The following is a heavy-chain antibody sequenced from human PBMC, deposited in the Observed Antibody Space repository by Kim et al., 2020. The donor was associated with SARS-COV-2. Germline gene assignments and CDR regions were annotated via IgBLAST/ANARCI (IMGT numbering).Heavy chain of an antibody. J-gene: IGHJ4*02. Sequence: ASVKVSCKASGYTFTGCYMHWVRQAPGQGLEWMGRINPNSGGTNYAQKFQGRVTMTRDTSISTAYMELSRLRSDDTAVYYCARLLIYKGYCSGGSCFDYWGQGTLVTVSS. CDR1: GYTFTGCY. CDR2: INPNSGGT. V-gene: IGHV1-2*06. D-gene: IGHD2-15*01. CDR3: ARLLIYKGYCSGGSCFDY.